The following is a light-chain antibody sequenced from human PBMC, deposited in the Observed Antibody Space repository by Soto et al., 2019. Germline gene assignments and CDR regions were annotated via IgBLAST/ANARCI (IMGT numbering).Light chain of an antibody. CDR2: WAS. CDR1: QSVLYSSDNKNY. Sequence: DIVMTQSPDSLAVSLGERATINCKSSQSVLYSSDNKNYWTWYQQRPGQPPKLLIYWASTRESGVPDRFSGSGSGTDFTLTISSLQAEDVAVYYCQQYYTTPYTFGQGTKLEIK. CDR3: QQYYTTPYT. V-gene: IGKV4-1*01. J-gene: IGKJ2*01.